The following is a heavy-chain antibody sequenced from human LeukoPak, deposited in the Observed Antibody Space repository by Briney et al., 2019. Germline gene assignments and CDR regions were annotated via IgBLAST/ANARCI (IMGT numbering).Heavy chain of an antibody. CDR3: ARDWPALITHY. J-gene: IGHJ4*02. V-gene: IGHV1-18*01. Sequence: ASVNVSCRASGYSFTNYGISWLRQAPGQGLEWMGRINAGNGNTHYAQKFQGRLTLTTDRSTSSAYMELRSLTSDDTAVYYCARDWPALITHYWGRGTRALVFS. CDR1: GYSFTNYG. CDR2: INAGNGNT.